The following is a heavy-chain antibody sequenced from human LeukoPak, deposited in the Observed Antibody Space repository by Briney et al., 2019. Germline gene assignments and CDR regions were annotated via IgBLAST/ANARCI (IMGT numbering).Heavy chain of an antibody. Sequence: SETLSLTCAVYGESFSGYYWTWIRQSPGKGLQWIGEINHSGSTNHNPSLKSRVTISIDTSKSQFSLKLRSVTAADTAVYYCARGLQTDYDGRSGYYFFDHWGQGTLVTVSS. V-gene: IGHV4-34*01. CDR3: ARGLQTDYDGRSGYYFFDH. D-gene: IGHD3-22*01. CDR2: INHSGST. CDR1: GESFSGYY. J-gene: IGHJ4*02.